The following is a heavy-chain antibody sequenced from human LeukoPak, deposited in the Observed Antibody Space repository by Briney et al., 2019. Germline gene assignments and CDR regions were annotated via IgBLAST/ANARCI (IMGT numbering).Heavy chain of an antibody. V-gene: IGHV3-33*08. CDR3: AKGSSPFDY. J-gene: IGHJ4*02. D-gene: IGHD6-13*01. CDR1: GFTFGNYG. CDR2: ISYDGSSE. Sequence: PGGSLRLSCAVSGFTFGNYGMHWVRQAPGKGLEWVALISYDGSSEYYAGSVKGRFTISRDNSKITVYLQMNSLRAEDTAVYYCAKGSSPFDYWGQGTLVTVSS.